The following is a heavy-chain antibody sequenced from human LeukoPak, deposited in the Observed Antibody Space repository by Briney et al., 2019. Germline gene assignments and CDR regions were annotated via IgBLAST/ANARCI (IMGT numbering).Heavy chain of an antibody. CDR2: IQYDGSNK. V-gene: IGHV3-30*02. D-gene: IGHD5-12*01. J-gene: IGHJ4*02. CDR1: GFTFSSYG. CDR3: ARDGRGYSGYDPRIDFDY. Sequence: GGSLRLSCAASGFTFSSYGMHWVRQAPGKGLEWVTFIQYDGSNKYYADSVKGRFTISRDNSKNTLYLQMNSLRAEDTAVYYCARDGRGYSGYDPRIDFDYWGQGTLVTVSS.